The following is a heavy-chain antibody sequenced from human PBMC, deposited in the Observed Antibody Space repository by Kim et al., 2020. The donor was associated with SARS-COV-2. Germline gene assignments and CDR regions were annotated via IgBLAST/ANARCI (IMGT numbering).Heavy chain of an antibody. D-gene: IGHD1-26*01. J-gene: IGHJ4*02. Sequence: SETLSLTCTVSGGSISSGGYYWSWIRQHPGKGLEWIGYIYYSGSTYYNPSLKSRVTISVDTSKNQFSLKLSSVTAADTAVYYCARIEGGGLDFDYWGQGTLVTVSS. CDR1: GGSISSGGYY. CDR2: IYYSGST. V-gene: IGHV4-31*03. CDR3: ARIEGGGLDFDY.